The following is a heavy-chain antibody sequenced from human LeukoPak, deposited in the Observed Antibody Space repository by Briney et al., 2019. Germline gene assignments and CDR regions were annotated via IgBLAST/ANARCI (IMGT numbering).Heavy chain of an antibody. Sequence: PGGSLRLSCVASDFSISDYWMSWVRQPPGKGLEWVASIKQDGCEKYSVDSVKGRFTISRDNLRNSLYLEMNSLRGEDTAVYYCARDGGMVTRWLQLRWYFDLWGRGTLVSVSS. V-gene: IGHV3-7*01. J-gene: IGHJ2*01. CDR3: ARDGGMVTRWLQLRWYFDL. D-gene: IGHD5-24*01. CDR2: IKQDGCEK. CDR1: DFSISDYW.